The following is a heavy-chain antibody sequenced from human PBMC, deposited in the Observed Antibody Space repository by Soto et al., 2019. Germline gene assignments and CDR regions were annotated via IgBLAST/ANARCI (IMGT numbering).Heavy chain of an antibody. V-gene: IGHV3-23*01. CDR3: AKAPREGKLWSPLWYLDY. CDR1: GFTFSSYA. D-gene: IGHD5-18*01. CDR2: ISGSGGST. J-gene: IGHJ4*02. Sequence: EVQLLESGGGLVQPGGSLRLSCAASGFTFSSYAMSWVRQAPGKGLEWVSAISGSGGSTYYADSVKGRFTISRDNSKNSVYLQMNRRRAEDTAVYYCAKAPREGKLWSPLWYLDYWGQGTLVTVSS.